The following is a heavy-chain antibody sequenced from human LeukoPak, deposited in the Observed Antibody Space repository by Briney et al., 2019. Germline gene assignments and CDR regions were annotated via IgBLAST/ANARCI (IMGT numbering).Heavy chain of an antibody. J-gene: IGHJ4*02. V-gene: IGHV3-30-3*01. CDR3: ARDRDKYNDIRGYSPLYY. D-gene: IGHD3-22*01. CDR2: ISYDGSNK. CDR1: GFTFSSYA. Sequence: PGRSLRLSCAASGFTFSSYAMHWVRQAPGKGLEWVAVISYDGSNKYYADSVKGRFTISRDNSKNTLYLQMNSLRAEDTAVYYCARDRDKYNDIRGYSPLYYGGQGTLVTVSP.